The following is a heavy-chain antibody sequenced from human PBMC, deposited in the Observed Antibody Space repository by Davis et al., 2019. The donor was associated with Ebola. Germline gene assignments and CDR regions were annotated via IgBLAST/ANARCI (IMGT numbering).Heavy chain of an antibody. CDR1: GGSISSSSYN. CDR3: TREFEYVDY. J-gene: IGHJ4*02. CDR2: IYYSGST. Sequence: PGGSLRLSCTVSGGSISSSSYNWGWIRQPPGKGLEWIVSIYYSGSTHYNPSLNSRVTISVDTSKNQFSLKLRSMTAVDTAIYFCTREFEYVDYWGQGTLVTVSS. V-gene: IGHV4-39*07. D-gene: IGHD2/OR15-2a*01.